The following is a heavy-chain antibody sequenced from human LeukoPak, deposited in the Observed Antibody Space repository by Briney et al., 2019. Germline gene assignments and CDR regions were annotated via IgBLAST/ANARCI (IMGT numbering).Heavy chain of an antibody. CDR1: GFTFSSYG. CDR2: ISYDGSNK. CDR3: AKTKVRGSGSYYRNYYFDY. V-gene: IGHV3-30*18. J-gene: IGHJ4*02. Sequence: GGSLRLSCAASGFTFSSYGMHWVRQAPGKGLEWVAVISYDGSNKYYADSVKGRFTISRDNSKSTLYLQMNSLRAEDTAVYYCAKTKVRGSGSYYRNYYFDYWGQGTLVTVSS. D-gene: IGHD3-10*01.